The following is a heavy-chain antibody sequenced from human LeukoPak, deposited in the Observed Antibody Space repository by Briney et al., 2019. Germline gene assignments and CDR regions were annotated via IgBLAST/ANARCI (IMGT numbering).Heavy chain of an antibody. CDR3: SREGGEGDESAFDI. CDR1: GFTFSDYI. Sequence: PGGSLRLSCAASGFTFSDYILDWVRQAAGKGLEWVGRTRKKSHRYTTEYAASVKGRFTISRDDSKNTLYLQMNGLTTEDTAMYYCSREGGEGDESAFDIWGQETMVTVS. CDR2: TRKKSHRYTT. J-gene: IGHJ3*02. D-gene: IGHD3-16*01. V-gene: IGHV3-72*01.